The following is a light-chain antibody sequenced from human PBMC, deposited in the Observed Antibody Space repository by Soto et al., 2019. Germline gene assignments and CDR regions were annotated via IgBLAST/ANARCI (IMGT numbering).Light chain of an antibody. J-gene: IGKJ3*01. CDR2: RAS. CDR1: QSIDSSY. V-gene: IGKV3-20*01. Sequence: EIVLTQSPGTLSLSPGERATLSCRASQSIDSSYLAWYQQKPGQAPRLLIYRASTRATGIPDRFSGSGSGTDFTLTINRLEPEDLAVYYCHPYCISIFPFGPGTQVD. CDR3: HPYCISIFP.